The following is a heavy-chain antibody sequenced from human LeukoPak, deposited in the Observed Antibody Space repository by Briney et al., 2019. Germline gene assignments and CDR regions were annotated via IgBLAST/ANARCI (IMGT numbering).Heavy chain of an antibody. CDR2: IYSGGST. J-gene: IGHJ3*02. V-gene: IGHV3-66*02. CDR1: RFTVSSNY. D-gene: IGHD6-13*01. Sequence: GGSLRLSCAASRFTVSSNYMSWVRQAPGKGLEWVSVIYSGGSTYYADSVKGRFTISRDNSKNTLYLQMNSLRAEDTAVYYCAADSSSWPPHDAFDIWGQGTMVTVSS. CDR3: AADSSSWPPHDAFDI.